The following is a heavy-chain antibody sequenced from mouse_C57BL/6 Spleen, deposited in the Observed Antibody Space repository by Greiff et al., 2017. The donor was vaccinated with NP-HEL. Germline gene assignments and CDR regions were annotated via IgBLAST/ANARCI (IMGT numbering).Heavy chain of an antibody. Sequence: VQLQQSGPELVKPGASVKLSCKASGYIFISYDINWVKQRPGQGLEWIGWIYPRDGSTKYNEKFKGKATLTVDTFSSTAYMELHSLTSEDSAVYFCAREDYYGSSDYYAMDYWGQGTSVTVSS. CDR2: IYPRDGST. J-gene: IGHJ4*01. D-gene: IGHD1-1*01. CDR1: GYIFISYD. V-gene: IGHV1-85*01. CDR3: AREDYYGSSDYYAMDY.